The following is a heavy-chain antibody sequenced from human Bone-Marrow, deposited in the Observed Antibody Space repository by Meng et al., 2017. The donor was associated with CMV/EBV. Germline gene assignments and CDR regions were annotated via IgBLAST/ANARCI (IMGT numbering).Heavy chain of an antibody. CDR3: AKVGGYSSMSDY. J-gene: IGHJ4*02. Sequence: GGSLRLSCAASGFTFSRFGMHWVRQAPGKGLEWVASIWDDGSNKYYSDSVKGRFTISRDNSKNTLYLQMNSLRVEDTAVYYCAKVGGYSSMSDYWGQGILVTVSS. V-gene: IGHV3-30*02. CDR2: IWDDGSNK. CDR1: GFTFSRFG. D-gene: IGHD6-13*01.